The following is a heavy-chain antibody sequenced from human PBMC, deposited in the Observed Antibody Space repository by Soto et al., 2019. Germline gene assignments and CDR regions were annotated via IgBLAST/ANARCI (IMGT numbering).Heavy chain of an antibody. CDR2: IYYSGST. J-gene: IGHJ4*02. Sequence: SETLSLTCTFSGGSISSGGYYWSWFRQHPGKGLEWIGYIYYSGSTYYNPSLKSRVTISVDTSKNQFSLKLSSVTAADTAVYYCARDQGRGVRTWSFDYWGQGTLVTVSS. CDR3: ARDQGRGVRTWSFDY. D-gene: IGHD3-10*01. V-gene: IGHV4-31*03. CDR1: GGSISSGGYY.